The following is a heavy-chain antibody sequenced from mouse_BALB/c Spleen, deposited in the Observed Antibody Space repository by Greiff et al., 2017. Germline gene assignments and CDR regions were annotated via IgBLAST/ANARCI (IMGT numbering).Heavy chain of an antibody. CDR1: GYTFTDYA. Sequence: QVQLQQSGAELVRPGVSVKISCKGSGYTFTDYAMHWVKQSHAKSLEWIGVISTYYGDASYNQKFKGKATMTVDKSSSTAYMELARLTSEDSAIYYCARGGLPYVDWYFDVWGAGTTVTVSS. CDR2: ISTYYGDA. J-gene: IGHJ1*01. V-gene: IGHV1S137*01. CDR3: ARGGLPYVDWYFDV. D-gene: IGHD2-2*01.